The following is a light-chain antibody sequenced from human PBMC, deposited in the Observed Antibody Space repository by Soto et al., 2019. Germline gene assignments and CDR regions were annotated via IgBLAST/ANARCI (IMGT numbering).Light chain of an antibody. CDR3: QQSYSNTPT. CDR2: AAS. V-gene: IGKV1-39*01. Sequence: DIQMTQSPSSLSASVEDRVIITCRESQSISNHLNWYQQKPGKAPKLLIFAASSLQSGVHSRFSGSRSGPEFTLTISSLQPEDFATYCCQQSYSNTPTFGQGTKVDIK. CDR1: QSISNH. J-gene: IGKJ1*01.